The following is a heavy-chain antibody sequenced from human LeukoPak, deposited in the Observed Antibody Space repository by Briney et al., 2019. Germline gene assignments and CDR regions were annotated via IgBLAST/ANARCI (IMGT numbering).Heavy chain of an antibody. CDR3: ARLSYCSSTSCYWRVYYYGMDV. J-gene: IGHJ6*02. D-gene: IGHD2-2*01. CDR1: GGSISSYY. V-gene: IGHV4-39*01. Sequence: NASETLSLTCTVSGGSISSYYWGWIRQPPGKGMEWIGSIYYSGSTYYNPSLKSRVTISVDTSKNQFSLKLSSVTAADTAVYYCARLSYCSSTSCYWRVYYYGMDVWGQGTTVTVSS. CDR2: IYYSGST.